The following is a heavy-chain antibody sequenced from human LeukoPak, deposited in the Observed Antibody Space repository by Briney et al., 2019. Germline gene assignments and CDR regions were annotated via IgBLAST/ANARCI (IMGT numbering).Heavy chain of an antibody. D-gene: IGHD2-15*01. CDR2: INPNSGGT. Sequence: ASVKVSCKASGYTFTGYYMHWVRQAPGQGLEWMGWINPNSGGTNYAQKFQGRVTMTRDTSISTAYMELSRLRSDDTAVYYCARAHSGGSVGWFDPWGQGTLVTVSS. CDR1: GYTFTGYY. CDR3: ARAHSGGSVGWFDP. J-gene: IGHJ5*02. V-gene: IGHV1-2*02.